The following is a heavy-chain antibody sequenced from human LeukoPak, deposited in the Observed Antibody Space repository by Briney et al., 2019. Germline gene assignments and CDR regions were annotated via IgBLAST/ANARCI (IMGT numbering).Heavy chain of an antibody. CDR3: ARDPHSSGWYFSAFDI. D-gene: IGHD6-19*01. CDR2: ISDDGSSA. CDR1: GFTFGNYW. Sequence: QTGGSLRLSCAASGFTFGNYWMHWVRQAPGKGLLWVSRISDDGSSANYADSVQGRFTISRDNSNNTLYLQMNSLRAEDTAVYYCARDPHSSGWYFSAFDIWGQGTMVTVSS. V-gene: IGHV3-74*01. J-gene: IGHJ3*02.